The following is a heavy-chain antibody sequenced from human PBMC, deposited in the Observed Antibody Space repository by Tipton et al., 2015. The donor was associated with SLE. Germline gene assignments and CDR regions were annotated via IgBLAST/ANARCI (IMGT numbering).Heavy chain of an antibody. CDR2: ISWDGGST. J-gene: IGHJ3*02. V-gene: IGHV3-43*01. D-gene: IGHD2-2*01. CDR1: GFTFDDYT. Sequence: SLRLSCAASGFTFDDYTMHWVRQAPGKGLEWVSLISWDGGSTYYADSVKGRFTIPRDNSKNSLYLQMNSLRTEDTALYYCAKDSGYCSSTSCYTDAFDISGQGTRVTVSS. CDR3: AKDSGYCSSTSCYTDAFDI.